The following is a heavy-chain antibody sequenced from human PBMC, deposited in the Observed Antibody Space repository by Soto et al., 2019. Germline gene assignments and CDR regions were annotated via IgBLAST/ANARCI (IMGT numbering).Heavy chain of an antibody. D-gene: IGHD1-26*01. Sequence: PSETLSLSCTVSGGSISSYYWSWIRQPPGKGLEWIGYIYYSGSTNYNPSLKSRVTISVDTSKNQFSLKLSSVTAADTAVYYCASILPLEYYFDYWGQGTLVTVS. J-gene: IGHJ4*02. CDR2: IYYSGST. CDR3: ASILPLEYYFDY. V-gene: IGHV4-59*01. CDR1: GGSISSYY.